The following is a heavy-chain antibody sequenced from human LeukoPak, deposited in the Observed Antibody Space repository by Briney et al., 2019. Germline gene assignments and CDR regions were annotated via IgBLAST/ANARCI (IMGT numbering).Heavy chain of an antibody. J-gene: IGHJ4*02. CDR2: ISDTGGDT. V-gene: IGHV3-23*01. CDR3: AIGLGSGSYRTDY. CDR1: GFTFSTYG. D-gene: IGHD3-10*01. Sequence: GGSLRLSCAASGFTFSTYGMSWVRQAPGRGLEWVSAISDTGGDTYYAGSVKGRFTISRDNSKNTLHLQMNSLRAEDTALYYCAIGLGSGSYRTDYWGQGTLVTVSS.